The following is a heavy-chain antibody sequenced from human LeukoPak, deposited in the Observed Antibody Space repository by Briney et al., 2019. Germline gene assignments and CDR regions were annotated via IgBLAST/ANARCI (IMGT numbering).Heavy chain of an antibody. V-gene: IGHV3-23*01. CDR2: ISGSGITT. D-gene: IGHD2-21*01. Sequence: GKSLRLSCAASGFTFSSYGMHWVRQAPGKGLEWVSSISGSGITTYHADSVKGRFTISKDNSKNTLYMQMNSLRPEDTAVYYCAKKADSTYSLDNWGQGTLVTVSS. CDR1: GFTFSSYG. J-gene: IGHJ4*02. CDR3: AKKADSTYSLDN.